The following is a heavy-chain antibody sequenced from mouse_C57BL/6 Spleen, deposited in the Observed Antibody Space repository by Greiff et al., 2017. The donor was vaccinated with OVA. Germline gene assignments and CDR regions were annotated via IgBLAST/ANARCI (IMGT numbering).Heavy chain of an antibody. D-gene: IGHD2-10*02. CDR2: ISSGGDYI. Sequence: EVHLVESGEGLVKPGGSLKLSCAASGFTFSSYAMSWVRQTPEKRLEWVAYISSGGDYIYYADTVKGRFTISRDNARNTLYLQMSSLKSEDTAMYYCTREGVWSNFDYWGQGTTLTVSS. CDR1: GFTFSSYA. CDR3: TREGVWSNFDY. V-gene: IGHV5-9-1*02. J-gene: IGHJ2*01.